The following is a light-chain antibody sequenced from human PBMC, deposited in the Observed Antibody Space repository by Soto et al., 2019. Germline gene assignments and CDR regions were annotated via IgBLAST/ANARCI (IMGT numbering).Light chain of an antibody. CDR1: QSVGSTY. J-gene: IGKJ1*01. CDR3: QQYGDSPWT. Sequence: EVVLTQSPGTLSLSPGERATLSCRASQSVGSTYVAWYQRKPGQAPRLLIYGASSRATGIPDRFSGSGSGTDFTLTISRREPEDFAVYYCQQYGDSPWTFGQGTKVEIK. V-gene: IGKV3-20*01. CDR2: GAS.